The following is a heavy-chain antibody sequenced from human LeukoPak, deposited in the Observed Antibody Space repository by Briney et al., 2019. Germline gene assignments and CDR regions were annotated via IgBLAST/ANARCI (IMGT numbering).Heavy chain of an antibody. CDR2: ISAYNGNT. CDR3: ARDLRTGTTYGPYY. D-gene: IGHD1-1*01. J-gene: IGHJ4*02. Sequence: GASVNVSCTASGYTFTSYGISWVRQAPGQGLEWMGWISAYNGNTNYAQKLQGRVTMTTDTSTSTAYMELRSLRSDDTAVHYCARDLRTGTTYGPYYWGQGTLVTVSS. V-gene: IGHV1-18*01. CDR1: GYTFTSYG.